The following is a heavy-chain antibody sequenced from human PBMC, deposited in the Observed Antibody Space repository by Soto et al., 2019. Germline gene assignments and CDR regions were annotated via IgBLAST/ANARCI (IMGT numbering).Heavy chain of an antibody. Sequence: QVQLVESGGGVVQPGTSLRLSCAASGFTLSDFAMHWVRQAPGKGLEWVAVISYDGSKKYFADSVKGRFTISRDNSNTTLYLQTNILRGDDTAVYHGASPAGDFAPYLDYWGPGTLVTVSS. V-gene: IGHV3-30-3*01. CDR1: GFTLSDFA. D-gene: IGHD4-17*01. CDR3: ASPAGDFAPYLDY. CDR2: ISYDGSKK. J-gene: IGHJ4*02.